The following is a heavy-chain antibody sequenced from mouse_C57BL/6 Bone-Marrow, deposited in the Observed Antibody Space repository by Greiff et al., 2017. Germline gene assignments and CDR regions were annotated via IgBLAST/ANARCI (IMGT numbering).Heavy chain of an antibody. J-gene: IGHJ2*01. V-gene: IGHV1-69*01. CDR3: AIRDYYGSSQYYFDY. D-gene: IGHD1-1*01. Sequence: VQLQQPGAELVMPGASVTLSCKASGYTFTSYWMHWVKQRPGQGLEWIGEIDPSDSYTNYNQKFKGKSTLTVDKSSSTAYMQLSSRTSEDSAVYYFAIRDYYGSSQYYFDYWGQGTTLTVSS. CDR1: GYTFTSYW. CDR2: IDPSDSYT.